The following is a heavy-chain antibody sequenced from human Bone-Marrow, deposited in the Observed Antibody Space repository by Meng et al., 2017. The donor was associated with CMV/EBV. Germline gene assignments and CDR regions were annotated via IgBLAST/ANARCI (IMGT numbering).Heavy chain of an antibody. J-gene: IGHJ4*02. V-gene: IGHV1-2*02. D-gene: IGHD3-22*01. CDR1: GYTFTGYH. CDR2: INPNSGGT. CDR3: ARGAWYYDSSGYSAF. Sequence: QVQLVHGVAEAKKPGASEKVSSKAAGYTFTGYHMHWVRQAPGQGLEWMGWINPNSGGTNYAQKFQGRVTMTRDTSISTAYMELSRLRSDDTAVYYCARGAWYYDSSGYSAFWGQGTLVTVSS.